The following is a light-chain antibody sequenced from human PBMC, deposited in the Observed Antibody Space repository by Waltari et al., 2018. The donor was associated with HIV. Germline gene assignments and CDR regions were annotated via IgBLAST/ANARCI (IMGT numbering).Light chain of an antibody. CDR3: QQDNDWPPET. V-gene: IGKV3-15*01. CDR1: QSVRNN. J-gene: IGKJ1*01. Sequence: EVVMTQSPVTLSVSPGERVTLSCRASQSVRNNLAWYQQRPGQAPRLLIYGASTRATGVPARFSGSGSGTEYTLTISSLQSEDFAVYYCQQDNDWPPETFGQGTKVEI. CDR2: GAS.